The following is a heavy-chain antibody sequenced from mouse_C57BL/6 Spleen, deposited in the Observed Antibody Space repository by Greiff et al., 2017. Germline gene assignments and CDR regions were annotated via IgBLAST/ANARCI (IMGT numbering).Heavy chain of an antibody. Sequence: EVMLVESGGGLVKPGGSLKLSCAASGFTFSSYAMSWVRQTPEKRLEWVATISDGGSYTYYPDNVKGRFTISRDNAKNNLYLQMGHLKSEDTAMYYCARRGYDWYFDVWGTGTTVTVSS. V-gene: IGHV5-4*03. J-gene: IGHJ1*03. CDR2: ISDGGSYT. CDR3: ARRGYDWYFDV. D-gene: IGHD3-1*01. CDR1: GFTFSSYA.